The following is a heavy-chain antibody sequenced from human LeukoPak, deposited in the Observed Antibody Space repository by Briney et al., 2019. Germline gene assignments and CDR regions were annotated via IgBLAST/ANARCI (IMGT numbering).Heavy chain of an antibody. D-gene: IGHD3-10*01. V-gene: IGHV3-64D*06. Sequence: PGGSLRLSCSAPGFTFSSYAMHWVRQAPGKGLEYVSAISSNGGSTYYADSVKGRFTISRDNSKNTLYLQMSSLRAEDTAVYYCVRLYYYGSGSYDYWGQGTLVTVSS. J-gene: IGHJ4*02. CDR1: GFTFSSYA. CDR3: VRLYYYGSGSYDY. CDR2: ISSNGGST.